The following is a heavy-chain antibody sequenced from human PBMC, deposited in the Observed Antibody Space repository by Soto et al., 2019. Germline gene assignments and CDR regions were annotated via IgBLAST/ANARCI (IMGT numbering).Heavy chain of an antibody. V-gene: IGHV3-30*18. CDR1: GFTFSSYG. J-gene: IGHJ6*02. CDR3: AKESVGFLVGAKYYYYGMDV. CDR2: ISYDGSNK. D-gene: IGHD1-26*01. Sequence: QVQLVESGGGVVQPGRSLRLSCAASGFTFSSYGMHWVRQAPGKGLEWVAVISYDGSNKYYADSVKGRFTISRDNSKNTLYLQMNSLRAEDTAVYYCAKESVGFLVGAKYYYYGMDVWGQGTTVTVSS.